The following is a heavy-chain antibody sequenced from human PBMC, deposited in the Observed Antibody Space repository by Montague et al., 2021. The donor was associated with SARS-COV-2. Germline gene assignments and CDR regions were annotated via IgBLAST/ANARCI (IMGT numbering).Heavy chain of an antibody. CDR3: ASPTYYYDSSGSDAFDI. J-gene: IGHJ3*02. CDR1: GGSINSYY. D-gene: IGHD3-22*01. CDR2: IYISGST. Sequence: SETLSLTCGVSGGSINSYYCSWIRQPAGKGLEWIGSIYISGSTYSNPSLTSRVTISVDTSKNQISLELSFVTAADTAVYYCASPTYYYDSSGSDAFDIWGQGTMVTVSS. V-gene: IGHV4-59*05.